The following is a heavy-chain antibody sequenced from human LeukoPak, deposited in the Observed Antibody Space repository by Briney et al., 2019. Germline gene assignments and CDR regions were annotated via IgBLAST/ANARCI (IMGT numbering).Heavy chain of an antibody. CDR1: GYTFTSYD. CDR3: ARGPYSSSWYTVVYRFDP. CDR2: MNPNSGNT. Sequence: GASVKVSCKASGYTFTSYDINWVRQATGQGLEWMGWMNPNSGNTGYAQKFQGRVTMTRNTSISTAYMELSSLRSEDTAVYYCARGPYSSSWYTVVYRFDPWGQGTLVTVSS. J-gene: IGHJ5*02. D-gene: IGHD6-13*01. V-gene: IGHV1-8*01.